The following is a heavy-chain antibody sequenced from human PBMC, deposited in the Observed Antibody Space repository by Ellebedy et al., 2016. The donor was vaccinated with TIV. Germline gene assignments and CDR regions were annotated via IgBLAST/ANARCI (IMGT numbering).Heavy chain of an antibody. CDR2: IYYSGST. CDR3: ARGGESYYGSGSYFTH. CDR1: GGSISSSNYY. V-gene: IGHV4-39*07. J-gene: IGHJ4*02. D-gene: IGHD3-10*01. Sequence: SETLSLTCTVSGGSISSSNYYWGWIRQPPGKGLEWIGSIYYSGSTYYNPSLKSRVTISVDTSKNQFSLNLSSVTAADTAVYYCARGGESYYGSGSYFTHWGQGPLVTVSS.